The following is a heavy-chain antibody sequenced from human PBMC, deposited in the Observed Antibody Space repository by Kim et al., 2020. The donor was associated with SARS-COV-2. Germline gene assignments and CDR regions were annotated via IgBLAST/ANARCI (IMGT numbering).Heavy chain of an antibody. V-gene: IGHV3-30*18. CDR3: AKGGYSSENNWFDP. CDR1: GFTFSSYG. Sequence: GGSLRLSCAASGFTFSSYGMHWVRQAPGKGLEWVAVISYDGSNKYYADSVKGRFTISRDNSKNTLYLQMNSLRAEDTAVYYCAKGGYSSENNWFDPWGQGTLVTVSS. CDR2: ISYDGSNK. D-gene: IGHD6-19*01. J-gene: IGHJ5*02.